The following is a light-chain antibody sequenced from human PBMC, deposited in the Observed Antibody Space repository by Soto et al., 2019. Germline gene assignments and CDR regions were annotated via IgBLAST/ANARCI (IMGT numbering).Light chain of an antibody. Sequence: EIVMTQSPATLSVSPGERATLSCMASQTVSSNLAWYQQKPGQAPRLLIYGASTRATGIPARFSGSGSGTEFTLTISSLQSEDFAVYHCQQYNKWPPITFGQGTRLEIK. V-gene: IGKV3-15*01. CDR3: QQYNKWPPIT. CDR1: QTVSSN. J-gene: IGKJ5*01. CDR2: GAS.